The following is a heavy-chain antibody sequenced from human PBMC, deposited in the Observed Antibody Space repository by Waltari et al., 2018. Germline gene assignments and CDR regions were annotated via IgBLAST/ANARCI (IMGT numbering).Heavy chain of an antibody. D-gene: IGHD6-13*01. Sequence: LVESGGGLIQPGRSLRLSCAASGFILSSSYMTWVRQAPGKGLEWVAVIWYDGSNKYYADSVKGRFTISRDNSKNTLYLQMNSLRAEDTAVYYCAKARYSSSWYYFDYWGQGTLVTVSS. CDR2: IWYDGSNK. V-gene: IGHV3-33*06. CDR1: GFILSSSY. CDR3: AKARYSSSWYYFDY. J-gene: IGHJ4*02.